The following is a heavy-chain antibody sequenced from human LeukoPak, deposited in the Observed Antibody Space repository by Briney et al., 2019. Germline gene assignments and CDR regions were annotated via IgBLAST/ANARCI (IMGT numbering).Heavy chain of an antibody. J-gene: IGHJ4*02. V-gene: IGHV4-39*07. D-gene: IGHD6-19*01. Sequence: KPSETLSLTCTVSGGSISSSSYYWGWIRQPPGKGLEWIGSIYYSGSTYYNPSLKSRVTISVDTSKNQFSLKLSSVTAADTAVYYCATSSRRRDRDSSGWGALDYWGQGTLVTVSS. CDR3: ATSSRRRDRDSSGWGALDY. CDR2: IYYSGST. CDR1: GGSISSSSYY.